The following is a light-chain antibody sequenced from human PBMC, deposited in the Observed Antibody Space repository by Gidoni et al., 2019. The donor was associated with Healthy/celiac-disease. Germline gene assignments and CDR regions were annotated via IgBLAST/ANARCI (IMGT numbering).Light chain of an antibody. CDR1: TGAVTSGYY. V-gene: IGLV7-43*01. Sequence: QTVVTQEPSLTVSPGGTVTLTCASSTGAVTSGYYPNWFQQKPGQAPRALIYSTSNKHPWTPARFSGSLLGGKAALTLSGVQPEDEAEYYCLLYYGGAVWVFGGGTKLTVL. J-gene: IGLJ3*02. CDR3: LLYYGGAVWV. CDR2: STS.